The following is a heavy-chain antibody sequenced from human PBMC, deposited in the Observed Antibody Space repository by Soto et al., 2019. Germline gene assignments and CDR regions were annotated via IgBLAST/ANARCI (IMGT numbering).Heavy chain of an antibody. CDR2: IYYSGST. J-gene: IGHJ4*02. CDR1: GGSISSGDYY. V-gene: IGHV4-30-4*01. CDR3: AREATIAARLDS. D-gene: IGHD6-6*01. Sequence: QVQLQESGPGLVKPSQTLSLTCTVSGGSISSGDYYWSWLRQPPGKGLEWIGYIYYSGSTYYNPPRKSRVTISVDTSKNQFSLKLSSVTAADTAVYYCAREATIAARLDSWGQGTLVTVSS.